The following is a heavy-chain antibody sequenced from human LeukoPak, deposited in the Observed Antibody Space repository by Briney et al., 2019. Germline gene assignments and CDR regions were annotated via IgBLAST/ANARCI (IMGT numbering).Heavy chain of an antibody. CDR2: IYYGRST. J-gene: IGHJ6*02. CDR1: GGSISSYY. Sequence: SETLSLTCTVSGGSISSYYWSWIRQPPGKGLEWIGYIYYGRSTNYNPSLKSRVTISVDTSNNQFSLKLSSVTAADMAVYYCARAGSGGYYYGMDVWGQGTTVTVSS. D-gene: IGHD6-19*01. V-gene: IGHV4-59*01. CDR3: ARAGSGGYYYGMDV.